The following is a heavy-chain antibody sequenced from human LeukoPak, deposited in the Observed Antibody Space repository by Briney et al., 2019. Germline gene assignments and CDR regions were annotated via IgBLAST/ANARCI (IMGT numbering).Heavy chain of an antibody. CDR1: GDSIRSYY. CDR3: ASNSPLFRVDY. CDR2: ISSSSSTI. V-gene: IGHV3-48*04. D-gene: IGHD2-21*01. J-gene: IGHJ4*02. Sequence: ETLSLTCTVSGDSIRSYYWNWVRQAPGKGLEWVSYISSSSSTIYYADSVKGRFTISRDNAKNSLYLQMNSLRAEDTAVYYCASNSPLFRVDYWGQGTLVTVSS.